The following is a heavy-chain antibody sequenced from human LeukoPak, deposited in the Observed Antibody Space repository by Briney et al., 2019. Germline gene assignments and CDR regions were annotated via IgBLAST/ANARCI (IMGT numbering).Heavy chain of an antibody. V-gene: IGHV3-48*02. CDR3: ARDPEAGGFDY. J-gene: IGHJ4*02. D-gene: IGHD1-26*01. CDR2: IDSSSSTI. Sequence: GGSLRLSCAASGFIFSSYSMNWVRQAPGKGLEWVSYIDSSSSTIYYADSVKGRFTISRDNAKNSLYLQMSSLRDEDTAVYYCARDPEAGGFDYWGQGTLVTVSS. CDR1: GFIFSSYS.